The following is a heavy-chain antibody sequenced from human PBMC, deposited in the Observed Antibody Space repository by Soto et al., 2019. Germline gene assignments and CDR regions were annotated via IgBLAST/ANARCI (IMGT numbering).Heavy chain of an antibody. J-gene: IGHJ5*02. D-gene: IGHD4-17*01. CDR1: GGSISSSNC. CDR3: ARHGERTIRSLNWFDP. V-gene: IGHV4-4*02. CDR2: IDHSGST. Sequence: PSETLSRTCAVSGGSISSSNCRCWVSKPPGKGLEWIGEIDHSGSTNYNPSLKSRVTISVDKSKNQLSLKLSSVTAADTAVYYCARHGERTIRSLNWFDPWGQGTLVTVS.